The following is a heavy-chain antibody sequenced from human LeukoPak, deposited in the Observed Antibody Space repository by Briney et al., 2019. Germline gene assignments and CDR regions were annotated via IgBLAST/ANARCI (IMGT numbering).Heavy chain of an antibody. CDR2: IWYDGSNK. CDR1: GFTFSSYG. CDR3: AREGRWLQLLSAAGYYYGMDV. V-gene: IGHV3-33*08. D-gene: IGHD5-24*01. Sequence: GGSLRLSCSASGFTFSSYGMHWVRQAPGKGLEWVAVIWYDGSNKYYADSVKGRFTISRDNSKNTLYLQMNSLRAEDTAVYYCAREGRWLQLLSAAGYYYGMDVWGQGTTVTVSS. J-gene: IGHJ6*02.